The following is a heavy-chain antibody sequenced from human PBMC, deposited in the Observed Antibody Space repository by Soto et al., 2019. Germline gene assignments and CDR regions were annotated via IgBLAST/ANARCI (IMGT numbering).Heavy chain of an antibody. Sequence: ASVKVSCKASGYTFTTYAIHWVRQAPGQTLEWMGWINAGNGNPKYSQKFQGRVTITRDTSASTAYMELSSLSSGDTAVYFCARVLLGSGTYYNTFDFWGQGTLVTVSS. J-gene: IGHJ4*02. CDR1: GYTFTTYA. CDR3: ARVLLGSGTYYNTFDF. D-gene: IGHD3-10*01. V-gene: IGHV1-3*01. CDR2: INAGNGNP.